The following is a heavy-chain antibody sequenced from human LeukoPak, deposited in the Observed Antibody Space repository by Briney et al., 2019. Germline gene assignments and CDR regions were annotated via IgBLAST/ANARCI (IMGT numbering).Heavy chain of an antibody. CDR2: IYSLGST. J-gene: IGHJ4*02. Sequence: SETLSLRCSVSGGSINGYYWSWIRQSAGKGLEWIGRIYSLGSTIYSPPFQSRVTMSLDTSKKHFSLNLTSVTAADTAVYFCARHYCRSTSCFLDYWGQGTLVTVSS. V-gene: IGHV4-4*07. D-gene: IGHD2-2*01. CDR1: GGSINGYY. CDR3: ARHYCRSTSCFLDY.